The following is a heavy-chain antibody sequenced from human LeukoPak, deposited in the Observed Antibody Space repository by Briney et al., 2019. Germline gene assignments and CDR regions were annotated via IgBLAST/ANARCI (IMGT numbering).Heavy chain of an antibody. J-gene: IGHJ5*02. D-gene: IGHD3-16*01. Sequence: PSETLSLTCTVSGGSISSYYWSWIRQPPGRGLEWIGYIYYSGSTNYNPSLKSRVTISVDTSKNQFSLKQSSVTAADTAVYYCAGHLRGVGAPNWFAPGAREPWSPSPQ. V-gene: IGHV4-59*08. CDR1: GGSISSYY. CDR2: IYYSGST. CDR3: AGHLRGVGAPNWFAP.